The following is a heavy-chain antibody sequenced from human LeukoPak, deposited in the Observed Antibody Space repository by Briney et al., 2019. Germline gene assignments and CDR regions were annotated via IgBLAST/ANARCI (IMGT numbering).Heavy chain of an antibody. CDR2: INHSGST. V-gene: IGHV4-34*01. CDR1: GGSFSGYY. J-gene: IGHJ4*02. Sequence: SETLSLTCAVYGGSFSGYYWSWIRQPPGKGLEWIGEINHSGSTNYNPSLKSRVTISVDTSKNQFSLKLSSVTAADTAVYYCARDVGLWFGDPDFDYWGQGTLVTVSS. CDR3: ARDVGLWFGDPDFDY. D-gene: IGHD3-10*01.